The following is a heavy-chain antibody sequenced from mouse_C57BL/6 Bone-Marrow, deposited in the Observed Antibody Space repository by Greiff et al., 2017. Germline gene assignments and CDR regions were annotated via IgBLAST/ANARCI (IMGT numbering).Heavy chain of an antibody. CDR2: ISSGGGYT. Sequence: DVKLVESGGDLVRPGGSLKLSCAASGFTFSSYGIYWVRQTPDKGLEWVATISSGGGYTYYPDSVKGRFTISRDNAKNTLYLQRSSLKSEDTAMYYCARLDSSGYFDYWGQGTTLTVSS. D-gene: IGHD3-2*02. CDR1: GFTFSSYG. V-gene: IGHV5-6*02. J-gene: IGHJ2*01. CDR3: ARLDSSGYFDY.